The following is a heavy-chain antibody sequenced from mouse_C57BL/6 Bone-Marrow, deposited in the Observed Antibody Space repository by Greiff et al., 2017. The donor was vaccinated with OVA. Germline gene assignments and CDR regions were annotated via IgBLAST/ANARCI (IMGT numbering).Heavy chain of an antibody. D-gene: IGHD2-5*01. CDR2: IDPETGGT. CDR1: GYTFTDYE. V-gene: IGHV1-15*01. Sequence: VQLVESGAELVRPGASVTLSCKASGYTFTDYEMHWVKQTPVQGLEWIGAIDPETGGTDYNQKFKGKAILTADKSSSTAYMELRSLTSEDSAVYYCTRGYSNYYAMDYWGQGTSVTVSS. CDR3: TRGYSNYYAMDY. J-gene: IGHJ4*01.